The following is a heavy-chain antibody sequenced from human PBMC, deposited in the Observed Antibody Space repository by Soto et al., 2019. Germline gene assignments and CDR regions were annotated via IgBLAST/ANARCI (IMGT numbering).Heavy chain of an antibody. CDR2: INHSGST. Sequence: PSETLCLTCAVYGVSFSCYYWSWIRQTPGKGLEWIGEINHSGSTNYNPSLKSRVTISVDTSKNQFSLKLSSVTAADTAVYYCARSWTKYYFDYWGQGTLVTVSS. J-gene: IGHJ4*02. CDR1: GVSFSCYY. V-gene: IGHV4-34*01. D-gene: IGHD6-13*01. CDR3: ARSWTKYYFDY.